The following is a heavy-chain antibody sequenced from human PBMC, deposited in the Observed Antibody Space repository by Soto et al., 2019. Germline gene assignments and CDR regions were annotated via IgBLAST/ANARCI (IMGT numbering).Heavy chain of an antibody. V-gene: IGHV1-69*01. CDR1: GGDFKNFI. CDR2: VIPICGTP. CDR3: ARVGSCLSSSCLYYGMDV. D-gene: IGHD2-2*01. J-gene: IGHJ6*02. Sequence: VQLVQSGAEVRKPGSSVKVSCKASGGDFKNFIIAWVRQAPGHGLEWMGGVIPICGTPNFVQKFQDRVTITADEATSTTYTELRSLRSEDTAVYYCARVGSCLSSSCLYYGMDVWGQGTTVIVSS.